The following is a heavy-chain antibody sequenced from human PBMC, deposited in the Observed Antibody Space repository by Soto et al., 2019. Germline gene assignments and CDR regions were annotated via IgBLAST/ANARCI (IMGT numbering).Heavy chain of an antibody. J-gene: IGHJ5*02. CDR2: INSDASHT. CDR3: ARDGHCITTSCSGNWFDP. V-gene: IGHV3-74*01. CDR1: GFTFSTYW. D-gene: IGHD2-2*01. Sequence: PGGSLRLSCAASGFTFSTYWMHLMRQSPGKGLEWVSRINSDASHTYYADSVKGRFTISRDNAKNTLHLEMNSLRAEDTAVYYCARDGHCITTSCSGNWFDPWGQGKVVTVSS.